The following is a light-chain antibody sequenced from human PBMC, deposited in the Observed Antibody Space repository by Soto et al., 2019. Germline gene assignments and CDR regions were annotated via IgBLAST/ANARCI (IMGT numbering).Light chain of an antibody. CDR3: QQYTSYSPWT. CDR1: QSISSW. J-gene: IGKJ1*01. CDR2: KAS. V-gene: IGKV1-5*03. Sequence: DIQMTQSPSTLSASVGDRVTITCRASQSISSWLAWYQQKPGKAPKLLIYKASSLESGVPSRFSRRGSGTEIPRTLSQLQPDDFATYYCQQYTSYSPWTFGQGTKVEIK.